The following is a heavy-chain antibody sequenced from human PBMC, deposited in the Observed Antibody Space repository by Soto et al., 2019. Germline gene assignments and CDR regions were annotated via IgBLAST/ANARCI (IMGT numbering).Heavy chain of an antibody. J-gene: IGHJ4*02. CDR3: ARDGYSYGYALFDY. D-gene: IGHD5-18*01. CDR1: GGSFSGYY. CDR2: INHSGST. V-gene: IGHV4-34*01. Sequence: SETLSLTCAVYGGSFSGYYWSWIRQPPGKGLEWIGEINHSGSTNYNPSLKSRVTISVDTSKNQFSLKLSSVTAADTAVYYCARDGYSYGYALFDYWGQGTLVTVSS.